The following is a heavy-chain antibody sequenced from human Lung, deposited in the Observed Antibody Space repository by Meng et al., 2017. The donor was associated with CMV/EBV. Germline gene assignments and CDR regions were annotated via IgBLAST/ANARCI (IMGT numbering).Heavy chain of an antibody. Sequence: GGSXRLXCAASGFTFSSYSMNWVRQAPGKGLEWVSYISSSSSTIYYADSVKGRFTISRDNAKNSLYLQMNSLRAEDTAVYYCARAHYDYVWGSSLYYFDYWXQGTLVTVSS. CDR3: ARAHYDYVWGSSLYYFDY. CDR1: GFTFSSYS. CDR2: ISSSSSTI. D-gene: IGHD3-16*01. V-gene: IGHV3-48*04. J-gene: IGHJ4*02.